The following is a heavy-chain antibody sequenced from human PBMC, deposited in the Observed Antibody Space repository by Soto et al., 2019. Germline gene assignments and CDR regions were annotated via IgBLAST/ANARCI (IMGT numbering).Heavy chain of an antibody. CDR1: GFTFNNSG. CDR2: ISYDGSDK. V-gene: IGHV3-30*18. Sequence: PWGSLRLSCRVSGFTFNNSGIHFFRHAPFKWLEWMAVISYDGSDKYYADFVKGRVIISRDNSKNTLNLEMNSLRAEDTATYYCVKDRVPGAYGHYYGMDVWGQGTTVTVSS. CDR3: VKDRVPGAYGHYYGMDV. J-gene: IGHJ6*02. D-gene: IGHD5-12*01.